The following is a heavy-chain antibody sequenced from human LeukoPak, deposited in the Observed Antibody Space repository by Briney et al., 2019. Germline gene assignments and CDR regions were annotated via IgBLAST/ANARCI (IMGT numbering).Heavy chain of an antibody. CDR3: ATDSVFGIIIPLDY. J-gene: IGHJ4*02. CDR1: GFAFSVYW. CDR2: ISSSSSTI. D-gene: IGHD3-3*01. V-gene: IGHV3-48*01. Sequence: GGSLRLSCAASGFAFSVYWMSWVRQAPGKGLEWVSYISSSSSTIYYADSVEGRFTISRDNAKNSLYLQMNSLRAEDTAVYYCATDSVFGIIIPLDYWGQGTLVTVSS.